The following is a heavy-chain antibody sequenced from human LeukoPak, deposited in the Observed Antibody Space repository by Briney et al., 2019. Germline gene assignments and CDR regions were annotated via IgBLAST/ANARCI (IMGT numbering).Heavy chain of an antibody. J-gene: IGHJ4*02. Sequence: SETLSLTCTVSGDSISSYYWSWIRQPPGKGLEWIGYIYYSGSTNYNPSLKSRVTISVDTSKNQFSLKLSSVTAADTAVYYCARVNSSGWYRSFDYWGQGTLVTVSS. CDR2: IYYSGST. D-gene: IGHD6-19*01. V-gene: IGHV4-59*01. CDR3: ARVNSSGWYRSFDY. CDR1: GDSISSYY.